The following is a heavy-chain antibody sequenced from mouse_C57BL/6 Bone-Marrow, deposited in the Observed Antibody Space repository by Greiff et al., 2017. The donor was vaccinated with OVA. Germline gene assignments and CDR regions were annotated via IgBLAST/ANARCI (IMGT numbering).Heavy chain of an antibody. V-gene: IGHV1-15*01. CDR3: TRPLYYGSSLFDY. CDR1: GYTFTDYE. Sequence: VQLQQSGAELVRPGASVTLSCKASGYTFTDYEMHWVKQTPVHGLEWIGAIDPETGGTAYNQKFKGKAILTADKSSSTAYMELRSLTSEDSAVYYCTRPLYYGSSLFDYWGQGTTLTVSS. D-gene: IGHD1-1*01. CDR2: IDPETGGT. J-gene: IGHJ2*01.